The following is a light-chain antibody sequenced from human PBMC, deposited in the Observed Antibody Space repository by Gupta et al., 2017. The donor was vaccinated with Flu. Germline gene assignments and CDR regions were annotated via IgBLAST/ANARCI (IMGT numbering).Light chain of an antibody. Sequence: QSVLTQPPSVSRAPGQRITISCPGPNSNPGAGYDVNWYQQLPGKAPKLLIHGNSNRRAGVPDRFSGSKSGTTAFLTISGLQAEDEADYYCQSLDSSLSGSRVFGDGTKVTVL. CDR1: NSNPGAGYD. CDR3: QSLDSSLSGSRV. CDR2: GNS. J-gene: IGLJ1*01. V-gene: IGLV1-40*01.